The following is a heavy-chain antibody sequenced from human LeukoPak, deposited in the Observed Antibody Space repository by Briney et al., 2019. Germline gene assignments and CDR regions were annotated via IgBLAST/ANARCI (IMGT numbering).Heavy chain of an antibody. Sequence: SETLSLTCAVYGGSFSGYYWSWIRQPPGKGLERIGEINHSGSTNYNPSLKSRVTISVDTSKNQFSLKLSSVTAADTAVYYCARGRRGLHYGSGSYYNSNWFDPWGQGTLVTVSS. CDR1: GGSFSGYY. CDR3: ARGRRGLHYGSGSYYNSNWFDP. V-gene: IGHV4-34*01. J-gene: IGHJ5*02. CDR2: INHSGST. D-gene: IGHD3-10*01.